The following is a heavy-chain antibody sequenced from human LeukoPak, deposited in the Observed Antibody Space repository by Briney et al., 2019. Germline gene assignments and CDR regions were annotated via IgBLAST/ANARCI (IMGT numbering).Heavy chain of an antibody. J-gene: IGHJ4*02. CDR3: ARKGAVAGPYYFDY. CDR2: IYYSGST. CDR1: GGSISSGDYY. Sequence: SQTLSLTCTVSGGSISSGDYYWSWIRQPPGKGLEWIGYIYYSGSTYYNPSLKSRVTISVDTSKNQFSLKLSSVTAADTAVYYCARKGAVAGPYYFDYWGQGTLVTVSS. D-gene: IGHD6-19*01. V-gene: IGHV4-30-4*08.